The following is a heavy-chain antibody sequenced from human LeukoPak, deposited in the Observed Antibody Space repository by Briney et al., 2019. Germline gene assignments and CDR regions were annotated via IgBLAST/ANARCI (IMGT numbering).Heavy chain of an antibody. Sequence: SETLSLTCADSGYSISSGYYWGWIRQPPGKGLEWIGSIYHSGSTYYNPSLKSRVTVSVDTSKNQFSLKLSSVTAADTAVYYCARQPVLRYFDWLLYYFDYWGQGTLVTVSS. V-gene: IGHV4-38-2*01. CDR2: IYHSGST. D-gene: IGHD3-9*01. CDR3: ARQPVLRYFDWLLYYFDY. CDR1: GYSISSGYY. J-gene: IGHJ4*02.